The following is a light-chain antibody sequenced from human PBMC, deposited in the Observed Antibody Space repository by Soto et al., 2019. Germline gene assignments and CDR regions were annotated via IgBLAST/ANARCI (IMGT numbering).Light chain of an antibody. CDR1: QSVADN. CDR2: GAS. CDR3: QQYNNWPIT. V-gene: IGKV3-15*01. Sequence: EVVMTQSPATLSVSPGERVTLSCRSSQSVADNLACLQQKPGQGPRLLIYGASARATGIPARFSGSASDTDFTLTISRLRSGDSAVYHCQQYNNWPITFGQGT. J-gene: IGKJ5*01.